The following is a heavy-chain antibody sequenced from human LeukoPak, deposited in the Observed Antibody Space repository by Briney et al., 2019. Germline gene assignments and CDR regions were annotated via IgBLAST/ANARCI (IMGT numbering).Heavy chain of an antibody. D-gene: IGHD3-10*01. Sequence: SETLSLTCTVSGRSISNYYWSWIRQPPAKGLEWIGRIYNAGRTNYNASLTSRLTMSVDTSNNQFSLQLSSVTAADPAVYYCARVLPSYFFRSVNILDPWREGILVILSS. V-gene: IGHV4-4*07. CDR3: ARVLPSYFFRSVNILDP. J-gene: IGHJ5*02. CDR2: IYNAGRT. CDR1: GRSISNYY.